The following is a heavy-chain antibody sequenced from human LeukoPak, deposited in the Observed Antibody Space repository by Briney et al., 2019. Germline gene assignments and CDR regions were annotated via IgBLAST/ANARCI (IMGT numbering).Heavy chain of an antibody. CDR3: STDGTPKFEY. V-gene: IGHV3-21*06. Sequence: GRSLRLSCAASEFTFSSYSMNWVRPAPGKGLEWVSSIRISSSYIYFADSIKGRFTISRDNSKNTLFLQLDNLRDEDTAVYYCSTDGTPKFEYWGQGTLVTVSS. CDR2: IRISSSYI. CDR1: EFTFSSYS. D-gene: IGHD1-26*01. J-gene: IGHJ4*02.